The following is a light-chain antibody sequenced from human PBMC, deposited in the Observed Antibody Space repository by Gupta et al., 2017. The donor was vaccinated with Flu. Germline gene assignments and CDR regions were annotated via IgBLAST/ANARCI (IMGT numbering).Light chain of an antibody. J-gene: IGLJ1*01. CDR2: EVS. CDR3: SSYTSSSTLYV. CDR1: SSDVGGSNN. Sequence: SITISCTGTSSDVGGSNNVSWYQQHPGKAPRLMIYEVSNRPSGVSDRFSGSKSGNTASLTISGLQAEDEADFYCSSYTSSSTLYVFGTGTK. V-gene: IGLV2-14*01.